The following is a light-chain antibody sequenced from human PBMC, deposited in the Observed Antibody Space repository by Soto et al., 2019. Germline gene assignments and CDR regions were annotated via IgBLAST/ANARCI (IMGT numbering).Light chain of an antibody. J-gene: IGLJ1*01. CDR1: SSDVGAYNY. Sequence: QSALTQPPSASGSPGQSVTISCTGTSSDVGAYNYVSWYQQHPGKAPKLMIYDVSKRPSGVPYRFSGSKSGNAASLTVSGLQGEDEADYYCCSYAGSYTLVFGTGTKVTVL. CDR3: CSYAGSYTLV. V-gene: IGLV2-8*01. CDR2: DVS.